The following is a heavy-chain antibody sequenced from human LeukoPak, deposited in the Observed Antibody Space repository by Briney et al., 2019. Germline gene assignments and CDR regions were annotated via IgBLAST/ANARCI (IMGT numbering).Heavy chain of an antibody. CDR1: KFTFSSYW. J-gene: IGHJ4*02. CDR3: ARDTAAWDY. D-gene: IGHD4-17*01. Sequence: GGSLRLSCAASKFTFSSYWMSWVRQAPGKGLEWVANIKQDGSVQFYMDSLKGRFSVSRDNAKNSLYLQMNSLRAEDTAVYYCARDTAAWDYWGQGTLVTVSS. CDR2: IKQDGSVQ. V-gene: IGHV3-7*01.